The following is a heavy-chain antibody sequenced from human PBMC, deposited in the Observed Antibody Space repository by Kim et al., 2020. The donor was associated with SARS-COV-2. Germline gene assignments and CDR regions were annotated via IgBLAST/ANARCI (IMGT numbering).Heavy chain of an antibody. CDR1: GYGFTGYN. V-gene: IGHV7-4-1*02. CDR2: INTNTGNP. CDR3: ARKSLTVIKGDFDY. J-gene: IGHJ4*02. Sequence: ASVKVSCKASGYGFTGYNINWMRQAPGQGFEWMGWINTNTGNPTYAQGFTGRFVLSLDTSVSTTYLQISGLKAEDTAVYYCARKSLTVIKGDFDYWGQGTLLTVS. D-gene: IGHD4-17*01.